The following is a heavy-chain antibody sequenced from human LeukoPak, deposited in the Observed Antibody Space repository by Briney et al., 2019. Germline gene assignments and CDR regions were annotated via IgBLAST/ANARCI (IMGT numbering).Heavy chain of an antibody. Sequence: GGSLRLSCAASGFTFSSYGMHWVRQAPGKGLEWVAVISYDGSNKYYADSVKGRFTISRDNSKNTLYLQMNSLRAEDTAVYYCAKSLGPGGRGRGWYDEPWSGGMDVWGQGTTVTVSS. V-gene: IGHV3-30*18. CDR1: GFTFSSYG. J-gene: IGHJ6*02. D-gene: IGHD6-19*01. CDR3: AKSLGPGGRGRGWYDEPWSGGMDV. CDR2: ISYDGSNK.